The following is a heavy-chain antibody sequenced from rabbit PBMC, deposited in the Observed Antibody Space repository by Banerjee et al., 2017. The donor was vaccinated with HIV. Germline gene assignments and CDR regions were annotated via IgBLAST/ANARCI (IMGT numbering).Heavy chain of an antibody. CDR3: ARDYAGYTGYGYADL. J-gene: IGHJ4*01. CDR1: GFSFSSSYY. Sequence: QSLEESGGDLVKPGASLTLTCTASGFSFSSSYYMCWVRQAPGKGLEWIACIDGGSSGITYYASWAKGRFTISKTSSTTVTLQMTSLTAADTATYFCARDYAGYTGYGYADLWGPGTLVTVS. CDR2: IDGGSSGIT. D-gene: IGHD6-1*01. V-gene: IGHV1S40*01.